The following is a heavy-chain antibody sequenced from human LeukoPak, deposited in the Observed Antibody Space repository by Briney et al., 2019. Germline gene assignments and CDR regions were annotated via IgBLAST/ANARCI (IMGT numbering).Heavy chain of an antibody. Sequence: GGSLRLSCAASGFTFSSFTMNWVRQAAGKGLEWVSYISSGSSTIYYADSVKGRFTISRDNAKNSLYLQMNCLRAEDTAVYYCATEGRGVIWGQGTLVTVSS. CDR2: ISSGSSTI. CDR1: GFTFSSFT. V-gene: IGHV3-48*01. J-gene: IGHJ4*02. CDR3: ATEGRGVI. D-gene: IGHD3-10*01.